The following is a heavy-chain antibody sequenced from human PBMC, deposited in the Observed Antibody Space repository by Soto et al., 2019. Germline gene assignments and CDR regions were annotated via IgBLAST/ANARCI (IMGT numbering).Heavy chain of an antibody. D-gene: IGHD4-17*01. CDR3: ARAYGGTSGVFDY. V-gene: IGHV4-34*01. CDR2: INHRGST. Sequence: QVQLQQWGAGLLKPSETLSLTCAVYGRSFSGYYWSWIRQTPGKGLEWIGAINHRGSTNYNPSLKSRVPISVDTAQNQVSLKLSSVTAADTAVYYCARAYGGTSGVFDYWGQGTLVTVSS. CDR1: GRSFSGYY. J-gene: IGHJ4*02.